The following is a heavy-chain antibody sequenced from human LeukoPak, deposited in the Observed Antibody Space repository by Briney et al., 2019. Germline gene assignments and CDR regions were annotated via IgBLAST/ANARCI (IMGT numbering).Heavy chain of an antibody. CDR3: ARDPYGSGSGYYMDV. CDR2: ISSSGSTI. CDR1: GFTFSSYT. V-gene: IGHV3-48*04. Sequence: PGGSLRLSCVVSGFTFSSYTMNWVRQAPGKGLEWVSYISSSGSTIYYADSVKGRFTISRDNDKNSLYLQMNSLRAEDTAVYYCARDPYGSGSGYYMDVWGKGTTVTVSS. J-gene: IGHJ6*03. D-gene: IGHD3-10*01.